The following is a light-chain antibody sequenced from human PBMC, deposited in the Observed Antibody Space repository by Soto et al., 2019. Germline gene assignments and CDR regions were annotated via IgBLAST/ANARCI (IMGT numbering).Light chain of an antibody. CDR2: EVS. CDR3: SSYTSRNPWV. Sequence: QSVLTQPASVSGSPGQSITISCTGTNGDVGTYDYVSWYQQHPGKAPKLRISEVSNRPSGVSNRFSGSKFGNTASLTVSCPQAEDEADYYCSSYTSRNPWVFGGGTELTV. CDR1: NGDVGTYDY. J-gene: IGLJ3*02. V-gene: IGLV2-14*01.